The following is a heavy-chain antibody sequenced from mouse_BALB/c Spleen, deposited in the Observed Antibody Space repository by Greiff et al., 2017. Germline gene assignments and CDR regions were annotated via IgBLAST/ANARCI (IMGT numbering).Heavy chain of an antibody. CDR1: GFTFTDYY. CDR2: IRNKANGYTT. D-gene: IGHD2-4*01. CDR3: ARDYDYDFVMDY. J-gene: IGHJ4*01. V-gene: IGHV7-3*02. Sequence: EVKLVESGGGLVQPGGSLRLSCATSGFTFTDYYMSWVRQPPGKALEWLGFIRNKANGYTTEYSASVKGRFTISRDNSQSILYLQMNTLRAEDSATYYCARDYDYDFVMDYWGQGTSVTVSS.